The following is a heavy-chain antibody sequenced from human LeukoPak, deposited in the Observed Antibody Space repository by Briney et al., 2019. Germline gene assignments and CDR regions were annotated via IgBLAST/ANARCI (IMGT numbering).Heavy chain of an antibody. CDR2: IYYSGST. CDR1: GGSISSYY. V-gene: IGHV4-59*01. Sequence: PSETLSLTCTVSGGSISSYYWSWLRQPPGKGLEWLGYIYYSGSTNYNPSLKSRVTISVDPSKNQFSLKLSSVTAADTAVYYCARDRYGGCYFDYWGQGTLVTVSS. J-gene: IGHJ4*02. D-gene: IGHD4-23*01. CDR3: ARDRYGGCYFDY.